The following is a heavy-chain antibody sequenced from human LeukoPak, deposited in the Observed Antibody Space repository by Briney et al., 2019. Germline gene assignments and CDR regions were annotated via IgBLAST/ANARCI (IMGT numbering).Heavy chain of an antibody. D-gene: IGHD6-19*01. CDR1: GFTFSSYR. CDR2: IKQDGSEK. Sequence: PGGSLRLSCAASGFTFSSYRMSWVRQAPGKGLEWVTNIKQDGSEKYYVDSVKGLFTISRDNAKNSLYLQMNSLRAEDTAVYYCARDLAVAGSYFQHWGQGTLVTVSS. CDR3: ARDLAVAGSYFQH. J-gene: IGHJ1*01. V-gene: IGHV3-7*01.